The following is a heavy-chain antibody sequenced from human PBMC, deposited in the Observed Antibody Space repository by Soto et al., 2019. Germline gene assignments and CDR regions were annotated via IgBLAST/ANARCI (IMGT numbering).Heavy chain of an antibody. J-gene: IGHJ4*02. Sequence: QVQLVQSGAEVKKPGSSVKVSCKASGGTFSSYAISWVRQAPGQGLEWMGGIIPIFGTANYAQKFQGRVTIPADESTSTAYMELSSLRSEDTAVYYCARDLGYCSSTSCDMGWNYFDYWGQGTLVTVSS. D-gene: IGHD2-2*03. CDR3: ARDLGYCSSTSCDMGWNYFDY. CDR2: IIPIFGTA. V-gene: IGHV1-69*01. CDR1: GGTFSSYA.